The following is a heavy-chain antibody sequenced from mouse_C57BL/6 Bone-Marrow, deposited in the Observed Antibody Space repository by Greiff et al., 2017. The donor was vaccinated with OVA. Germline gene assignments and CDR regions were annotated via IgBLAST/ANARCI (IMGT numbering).Heavy chain of an antibody. CDR1: GYTFTDYY. D-gene: IGHD2-1*01. V-gene: IGHV1-26*01. CDR2: INPNNGGT. Sequence: VQLKQSGPELVKPGASVKISCKASGYTFTDYYMNWVKQSHGKSLEWIGDINPNNGGTSYNQKFKGKATLTVDKSSSTAYMELRSLTSEDSAVYYCASQAIYYGNPAWFAYWGQGTLVTVSA. CDR3: ASQAIYYGNPAWFAY. J-gene: IGHJ3*01.